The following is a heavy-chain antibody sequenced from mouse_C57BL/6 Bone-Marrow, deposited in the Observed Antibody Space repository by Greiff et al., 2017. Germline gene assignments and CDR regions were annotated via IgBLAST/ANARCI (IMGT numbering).Heavy chain of an antibody. D-gene: IGHD2-3*01. CDR1: GYTFTSYW. CDR2: IDPSDSYT. V-gene: IGHV1-50*01. Sequence: QVQLQQPGAELVKPGASVKLSCKASGYTFTSYWMQWVKQRPGQGLEWIGEIDPSDSYTNYNQKFKGKATLTVDTSSSTAYMQLSSLTSEDSAVYYCARGDGYYDYDAMDYWGQGTSVTVSS. J-gene: IGHJ4*01. CDR3: ARGDGYYDYDAMDY.